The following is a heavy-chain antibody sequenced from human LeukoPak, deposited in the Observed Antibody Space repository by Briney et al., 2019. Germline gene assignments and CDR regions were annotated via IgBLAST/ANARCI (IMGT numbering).Heavy chain of an antibody. J-gene: IGHJ4*02. CDR1: GGSFSGYY. CDR3: AKQGRKSAFDF. CDR2: INHSGNT. D-gene: IGHD7-27*01. Sequence: SSETLSLTCAVYGGSFSGYYWSWIRQPPGKGLEWIGEINHSGNTNYNPSLKSRVTVSVDTSKNQFSLKLRSLTAADTAVYYCAKQGRKSAFDFWGQGTLVTVSS. V-gene: IGHV4-34*01.